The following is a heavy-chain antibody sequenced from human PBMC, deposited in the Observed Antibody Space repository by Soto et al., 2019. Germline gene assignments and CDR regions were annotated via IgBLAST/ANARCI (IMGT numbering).Heavy chain of an antibody. Sequence: PGGSPRLSCAASGFPFSSYGMHWVRQAPGKGLEWVAVISYDGSNKYYADSVKGRFTISRDNSKNTLYLQMNSLRAEDTAVYYCAKDRGFRGGDCYSYLDYWGEGTLVTGSS. CDR2: ISYDGSNK. V-gene: IGHV3-30*18. CDR3: AKDRGFRGGDCYSYLDY. J-gene: IGHJ4*02. D-gene: IGHD2-21*02. CDR1: GFPFSSYG.